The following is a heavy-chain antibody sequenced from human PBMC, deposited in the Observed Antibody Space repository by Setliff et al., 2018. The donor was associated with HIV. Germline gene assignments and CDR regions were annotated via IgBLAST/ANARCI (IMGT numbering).Heavy chain of an antibody. V-gene: IGHV4-59*01. CDR1: GDSLGSYY. D-gene: IGHD2-8*02. J-gene: IGHJ2*01. Sequence: SETLSLTCIVSGDSLGSYYWSWIWQSPGKGLEWIGDVHDSGGTRYNPSLDSRVTISSDTSTNQFSLMLHSVTAADTAVYFCARGTTYWSWYFDLWGRGTLVTVSS. CDR3: ARGTTYWSWYFDL. CDR2: VHDSGGT.